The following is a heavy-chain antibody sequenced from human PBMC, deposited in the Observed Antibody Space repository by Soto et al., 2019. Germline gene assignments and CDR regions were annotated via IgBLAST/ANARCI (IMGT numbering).Heavy chain of an antibody. CDR1: GGSISSYY. CDR2: IYYSGST. V-gene: IGHV4-59*08. Sequence: PSETLSLTCTVSGGSISSYYWSWIRQPPGKGLEWIGYIYYSGSTNYNPSLKSRVTISVDTSKNQFSLKLSSVTAADTAVYYCARLIAGYFDYWGQGTLVTVSS. J-gene: IGHJ4*02. CDR3: ARLIAGYFDY. D-gene: IGHD6-13*01.